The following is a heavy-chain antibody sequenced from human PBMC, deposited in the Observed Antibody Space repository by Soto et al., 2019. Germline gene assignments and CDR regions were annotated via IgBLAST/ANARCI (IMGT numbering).Heavy chain of an antibody. CDR3: ASGDYDFWSGPGGGMDV. D-gene: IGHD3-3*01. Sequence: SETLSLTCTVSGGSISSYYWSWIRQPPGKGLEWIGYIYYSGSTNYNPSLKSRVTISVDTSKNQFSLKLSSVTAADTAVYYCASGDYDFWSGPGGGMDVWGQGTTVTVSS. V-gene: IGHV4-59*08. J-gene: IGHJ6*02. CDR1: GGSISSYY. CDR2: IYYSGST.